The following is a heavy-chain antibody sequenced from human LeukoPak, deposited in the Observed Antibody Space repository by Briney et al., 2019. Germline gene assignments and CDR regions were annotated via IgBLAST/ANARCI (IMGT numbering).Heavy chain of an antibody. V-gene: IGHV4-4*08. Sequence: SETLSLTCTVSDGSISIYYWSWVRQPPGKGLERIGYIYSSGNTIYNPSLKSRVTISVDTSKNQFSLKLSSVTAADTAVYYCARDWYTSGWPGSYFDLWGRGTLVTVSS. J-gene: IGHJ2*01. CDR1: DGSISIYY. CDR3: ARDWYTSGWPGSYFDL. D-gene: IGHD6-19*01. CDR2: IYSSGNT.